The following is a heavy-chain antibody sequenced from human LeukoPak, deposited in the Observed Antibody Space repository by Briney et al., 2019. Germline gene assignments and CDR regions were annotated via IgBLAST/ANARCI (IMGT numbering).Heavy chain of an antibody. CDR2: IRSKAYGGTT. J-gene: IGHJ4*02. CDR1: GFTFCSYS. V-gene: IGHV3-49*04. D-gene: IGHD3-10*01. Sequence: PGGTLRLSCAASGFTFCSYSMNWVPQAPGQGLEGVGFIRSKAYGGTTEYAASVKGRFAISRDDSESIAYLQMNRLKTEDTAVYYCTRRSICYGSGSPNFDDWGQGTLVTVSS. CDR3: TRRSICYGSGSPNFDD.